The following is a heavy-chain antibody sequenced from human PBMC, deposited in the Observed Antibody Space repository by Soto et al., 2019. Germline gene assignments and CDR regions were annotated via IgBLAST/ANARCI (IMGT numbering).Heavy chain of an antibody. D-gene: IGHD3-22*01. J-gene: IGHJ4*02. V-gene: IGHV5-10-1*01. CDR2: IDPSDSYT. Sequence: ESLKISFKGSGYSLTSYWISWVRQMPGKGLEWMGRIDPSDSYTNYSPSFQGHVTISADKSISTAYLQWSSLKASDTAMYYCARSSTYYYDSSGYSHFDYWGQGTLVTVSS. CDR1: GYSLTSYW. CDR3: ARSSTYYYDSSGYSHFDY.